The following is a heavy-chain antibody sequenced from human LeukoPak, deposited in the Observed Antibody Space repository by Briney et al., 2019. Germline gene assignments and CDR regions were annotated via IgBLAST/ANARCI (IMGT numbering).Heavy chain of an antibody. V-gene: IGHV6-1*01. CDR1: GDSVSGNSAT. Sequence: SQTLSLTCAISGDSVSGNSATWNWIRQSPSRGLEWLGRTYYRSKWYNDYAVSVKSRITINPDTSKNQFSLQLNSVTPEDTAVYYCAREVTYYDSSGYYPKTTGLDYWGQGTLVTVSS. J-gene: IGHJ4*02. D-gene: IGHD3-22*01. CDR3: AREVTYYDSSGYYPKTTGLDY. CDR2: TYYRSKWYN.